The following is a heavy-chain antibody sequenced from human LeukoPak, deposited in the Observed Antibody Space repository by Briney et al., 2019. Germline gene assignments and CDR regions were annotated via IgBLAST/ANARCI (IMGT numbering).Heavy chain of an antibody. CDR3: ATIGAKYSSSDAFDI. V-gene: IGHV4-59*03. J-gene: IGHJ3*02. CDR1: GGSISSSY. Sequence: PSETLSLTCTVSGGSISSSYWTWIRQTPGKGLEWIGFAFYTGSTHYNPSLKSRVTTSVDTSKNQFSLSLNSVTAADSAVYYCATIGAKYSSSDAFDIWGHGTMVTVSS. D-gene: IGHD4/OR15-4a*01. CDR2: AFYTGST.